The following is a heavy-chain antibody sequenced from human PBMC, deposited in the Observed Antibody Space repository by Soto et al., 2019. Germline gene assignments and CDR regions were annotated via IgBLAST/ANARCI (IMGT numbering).Heavy chain of an antibody. V-gene: IGHV5-51*01. J-gene: IGHJ6*02. CDR3: ARPGGYNHYYYYGMDV. CDR1: GYSFTSYW. D-gene: IGHD5-12*01. Sequence: PGESLKISCKGSGYSFTSYWIGWVRQMPGKGLEWMGFIYPCDSDTRYSPSFQGQVTISADKSIITAYLQWSSLKASDTAMYYCARPGGYNHYYYYGMDVWGQGTTVTVSS. CDR2: IYPCDSDT.